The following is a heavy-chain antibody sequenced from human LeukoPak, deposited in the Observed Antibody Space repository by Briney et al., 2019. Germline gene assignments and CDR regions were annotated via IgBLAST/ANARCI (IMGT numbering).Heavy chain of an antibody. CDR2: INQDGGEK. D-gene: IGHD2/OR15-2a*01. CDR3: TTFYTRLTDY. CDR1: GITFNTYW. J-gene: IGHJ4*02. Sequence: GGSLRLSCEASGITFNTYWLSWVRQAPGKGLEWLATINQDGGEKYYVDSVKGQFTISRDNAKNSLFLQMNSLRAGDTAVYYCTTFYTRLTDYWGQGTLVTVSS. V-gene: IGHV3-7*05.